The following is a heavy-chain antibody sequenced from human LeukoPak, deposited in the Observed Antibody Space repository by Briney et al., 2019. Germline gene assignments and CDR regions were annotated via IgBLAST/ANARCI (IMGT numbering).Heavy chain of an antibody. V-gene: IGHV3-48*03. CDR2: ISSSGSTV. CDR1: GFTFSNYE. Sequence: PGGSLRLSCAASGFTFSNYEMNWVRQAPGKGLEWVSTISSSGSTVYYADSVKGRFTISRDNAKNSLYLQMNSPRAEDTAVYYCAREYSSSWWGGEGYYYYYGMDVWGQGTTVTVSS. D-gene: IGHD6-13*01. CDR3: AREYSSSWWGGEGYYYYYGMDV. J-gene: IGHJ6*02.